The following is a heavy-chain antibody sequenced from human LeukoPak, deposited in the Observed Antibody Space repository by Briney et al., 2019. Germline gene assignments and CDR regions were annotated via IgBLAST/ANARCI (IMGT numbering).Heavy chain of an antibody. V-gene: IGHV1-2*02. J-gene: IGHJ6*03. Sequence: ASVKVSCKASGYTFTGYYMHWVRQAPGQGLEWMGWINPNSGGTDSAQKFQGRVTMTRDTSITTVYMDLRRLTSDDTAVYYCARGASGTKRDWYHYYNMDVWGKGTTVTVSS. D-gene: IGHD1-26*01. CDR1: GYTFTGYY. CDR3: ARGASGTKRDWYHYYNMDV. CDR2: INPNSGGT.